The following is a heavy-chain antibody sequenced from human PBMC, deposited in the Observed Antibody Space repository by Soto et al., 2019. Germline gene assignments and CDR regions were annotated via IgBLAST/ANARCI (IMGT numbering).Heavy chain of an antibody. V-gene: IGHV3-23*01. D-gene: IGHD3-10*01. CDR1: GLTFSSYA. CDR3: AKEGVTMVREAPRGYYGMDV. Sequence: GGSLRLSCAASGLTFSSYAMSWVRQAPGKGLEWVSAIGGSGGNTYYADSVKGRFTISRDNSKNTLYLQMNSLRAEDTALYYCAKEGVTMVREAPRGYYGMDVWGEGTTVTVSS. CDR2: IGGSGGNT. J-gene: IGHJ6*01.